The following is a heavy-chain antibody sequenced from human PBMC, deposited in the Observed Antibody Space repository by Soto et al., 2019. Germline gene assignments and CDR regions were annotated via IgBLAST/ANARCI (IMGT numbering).Heavy chain of an antibody. CDR3: ARGGILPGYYLSY. J-gene: IGHJ4*02. CDR1: DSPSVPMA. Sequence: GGSRDSPVQRLDSPSVPMAFTGSARLQARGWSGWQLYGMMEVINTINSFTNYADSVKGRFTISRDNAKNSLYLQMNSLRAEDTAVYYCARGGILPGYYLSYWGLGTLVTVSS. V-gene: IGHV3-33*01. CDR2: YGMMEVI. D-gene: IGHD3-9*01.